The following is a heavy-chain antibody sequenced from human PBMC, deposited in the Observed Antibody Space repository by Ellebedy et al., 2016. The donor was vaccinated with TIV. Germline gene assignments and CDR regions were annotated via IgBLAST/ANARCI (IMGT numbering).Heavy chain of an antibody. CDR1: GGTFSSYA. V-gene: IGHV1-69*13. D-gene: IGHD3-10*01. CDR2: IIPIFGTA. J-gene: IGHJ5*02. CDR3: AREISMVRGVMGP. Sequence: ASVKVSCKASGGTFSSYAISWVRQAPGQGLEWMGGIIPIFGTANYAQKFQGRVTITADESTSTAYMELSSLRSEDTAVYYCAREISMVRGVMGPWGQGTLVTVSS.